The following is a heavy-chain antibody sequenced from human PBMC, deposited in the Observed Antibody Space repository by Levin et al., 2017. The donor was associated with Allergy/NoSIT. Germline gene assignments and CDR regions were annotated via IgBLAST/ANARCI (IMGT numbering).Heavy chain of an antibody. CDR3: AKEAAAGVFDY. V-gene: IGHV3-30*18. CDR2: ISYDGSNQ. D-gene: IGHD6-13*01. Sequence: GESLKISCAASGFTFSSYGMHWVRQAPGKGLEWVTVISYDGSNQYYADPVKGRFTISRDNSKNTLYLQMNSLRAEDTAVYYCAKEAAAGVFDYWGQGTLATVSS. J-gene: IGHJ4*02. CDR1: GFTFSSYG.